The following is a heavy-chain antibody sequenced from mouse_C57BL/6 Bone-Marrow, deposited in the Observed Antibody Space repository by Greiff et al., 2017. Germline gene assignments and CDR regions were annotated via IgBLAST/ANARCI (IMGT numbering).Heavy chain of an antibody. CDR1: GYTFTDYY. CDR3: ARAYYSNYEDAMDY. J-gene: IGHJ4*01. V-gene: IGHV1-76*01. CDR2: IYPGSGNT. Sequence: VQLQQSGAELVRPVASVKLSCKASGYTFTDYYINWVKQRPGQGLEWIARIYPGSGNTYYNEKFKGKATLTAEKSSSTAYMQLSSLTSEDSAVYFCARAYYSNYEDAMDYWGQGTSVTVSS. D-gene: IGHD2-5*01.